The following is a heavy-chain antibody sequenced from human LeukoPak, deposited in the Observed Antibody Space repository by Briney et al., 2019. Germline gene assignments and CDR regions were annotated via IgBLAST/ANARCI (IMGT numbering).Heavy chain of an antibody. J-gene: IGHJ5*02. V-gene: IGHV4-31*11. Sequence: SETLSLTCAVYGGSFSGYYWSWIRQHPGKGLEWIGYIYYSGSTYYNPSLKSRVTISVDTSKNQFSLKLSSVTAADTAVYYCARVRSVVVAATRFDPWGQGTLVTVSS. D-gene: IGHD2-15*01. CDR3: ARVRSVVVAATRFDP. CDR2: IYYSGST. CDR1: GGSFSGYY.